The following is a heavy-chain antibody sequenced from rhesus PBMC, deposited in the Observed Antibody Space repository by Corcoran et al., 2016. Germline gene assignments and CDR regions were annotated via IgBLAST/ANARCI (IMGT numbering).Heavy chain of an antibody. CDR2: IYGSSGST. Sequence: QVQLQESGPGLVKPSETLSLTCAVSGYSISSNYWSWIRQPPWKGLEWIGCIYGSSGSTYYNPPLKSRVTISTDTSKNQFSLKLRSVTAADTAVYYCARENSSGWLYYFDYWGQGVLVTVSS. V-gene: IGHV4-147*01. CDR3: ARENSSGWLYYFDY. D-gene: IGHD6-31*01. J-gene: IGHJ4*01. CDR1: GYSISSNY.